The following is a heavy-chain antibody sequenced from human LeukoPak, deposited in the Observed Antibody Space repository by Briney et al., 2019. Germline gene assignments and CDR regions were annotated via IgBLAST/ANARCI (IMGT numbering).Heavy chain of an antibody. D-gene: IGHD3-10*02. CDR2: IYSGGST. Sequence: PTGGSLRLSCAASGFTVSSNYMSWVRQAPGKGLEWVSVIYSGGSTYYADSVKGRFTISRDNSKNTLYLQMNSLRAEDTAVYYCARDLFPLYGMDVWGQGTTVTVSS. J-gene: IGHJ6*02. CDR1: GFTVSSNY. V-gene: IGHV3-53*01. CDR3: ARDLFPLYGMDV.